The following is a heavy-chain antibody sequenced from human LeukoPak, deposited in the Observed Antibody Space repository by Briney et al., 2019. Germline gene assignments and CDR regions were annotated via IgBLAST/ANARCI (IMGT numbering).Heavy chain of an antibody. Sequence: SETLSLTCAVYGGSFSGYYWSWIRQPPGKGLEWIGEINHSGCTNYNPSLKSRVTISVDTSKNQFSLKLSSVTAADTAVYYCASPGSGRHAFDIWGQGTMVTVSS. CDR2: INHSGCT. D-gene: IGHD3-10*01. CDR3: ASPGSGRHAFDI. V-gene: IGHV4-34*01. J-gene: IGHJ3*02. CDR1: GGSFSGYY.